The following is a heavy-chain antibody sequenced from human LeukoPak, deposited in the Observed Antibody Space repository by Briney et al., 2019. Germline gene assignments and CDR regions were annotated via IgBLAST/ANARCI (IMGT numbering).Heavy chain of an antibody. V-gene: IGHV4-61*02. D-gene: IGHD3-10*01. CDR1: GGSISNGTYY. Sequence: SETLSLTCTVSGGSISNGTYYWSWIRQPAGKGLEWIGRIHTRGSTNYNPSLKSRVTISVDTSKNQFSLKLSSVTAADTAVYYCARGPASTELWLDYFDYWGQGTLATVSS. J-gene: IGHJ4*02. CDR3: ARGPASTELWLDYFDY. CDR2: IHTRGST.